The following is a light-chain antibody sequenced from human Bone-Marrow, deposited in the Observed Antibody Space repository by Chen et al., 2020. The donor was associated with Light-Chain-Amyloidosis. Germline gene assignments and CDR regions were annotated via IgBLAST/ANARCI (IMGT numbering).Light chain of an antibody. CDR1: NIGSTS. J-gene: IGLJ3*02. CDR2: DDS. CDR3: QVWDRSSDRPV. Sequence: SYVLTQPSSVSVAPGQTATIACGGNNIGSTSVHWYQQTPGQAPLLVVYDDSDRPSGIPERLSGSKSGKTATLTISRVEAGDEADYYGQVWDRSSDRPVFGGGTKLTVL. V-gene: IGLV3-21*02.